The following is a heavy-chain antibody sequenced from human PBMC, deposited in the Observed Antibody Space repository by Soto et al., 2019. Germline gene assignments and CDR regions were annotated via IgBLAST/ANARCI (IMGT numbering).Heavy chain of an antibody. CDR1: EGTFSAYT. CDR2: IIPKHGTA. CDR3: ARHVLIPSSKLYYMDV. Sequence: QGQLVQSGAEVKKPGSSVKVSCTASEGTFSAYTINWVRQAPGQRLEWMARIIPKHGTATYAEKFQGRAATTADRSPNTTYLELSSLRSDDTAVYYCARHVLIPSSKLYYMDVWGKGTTVTVSS. D-gene: IGHD2-8*01. J-gene: IGHJ6*03. V-gene: IGHV1-69*08.